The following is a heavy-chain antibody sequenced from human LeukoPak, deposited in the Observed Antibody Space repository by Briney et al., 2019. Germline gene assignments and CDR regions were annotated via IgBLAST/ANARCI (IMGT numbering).Heavy chain of an antibody. D-gene: IGHD3-10*01. CDR2: ISGSGGST. V-gene: IGHV3-23*01. CDR3: AKSTYGSPEGY. Sequence: GRSLRLSCAASGFTFSSYAMSWVRQAPGKGLEWVSAISGSGGSTYYADSVKGRFTISRDNSKNTLYLQMNSLRAEDTAVYYCAKSTYGSPEGYWGQGTLVTVSS. CDR1: GFTFSSYA. J-gene: IGHJ4*02.